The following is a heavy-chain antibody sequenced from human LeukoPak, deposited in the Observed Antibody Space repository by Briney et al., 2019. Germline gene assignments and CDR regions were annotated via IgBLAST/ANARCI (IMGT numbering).Heavy chain of an antibody. D-gene: IGHD3-10*01. CDR1: GFTFSSYG. CDR2: IWADGTTK. J-gene: IGHJ3*02. V-gene: IGHV3-33*01. CDR3: ARDSGGSPSDI. Sequence: GRSLRLSCAASGFTFSSYGMHWVRQAPGKGLDWVAVIWADGTTKDYVDSVKGRFTISRDISKNTLYLEMNSLRAEDTAVYYCARDSGGSPSDIWGQGTMVTVSS.